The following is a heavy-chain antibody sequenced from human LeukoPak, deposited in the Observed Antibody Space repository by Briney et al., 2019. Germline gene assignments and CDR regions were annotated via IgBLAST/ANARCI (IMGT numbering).Heavy chain of an antibody. J-gene: IGHJ6*04. D-gene: IGHD3-10*02. CDR2: IKQDGSQK. CDR3: AELGITMIGGV. CDR1: GFTLSSSW. V-gene: IGHV3-7*01. Sequence: PGGSLRLSCTASGFTLSSSWMSWVRQPPGRGLEWVASIKQDGSQKYYVDSVKGRFTISRDNAKNSLYLQMNSLRAEDTAVYYCAELGITMIGGVWGKGTTVTISS.